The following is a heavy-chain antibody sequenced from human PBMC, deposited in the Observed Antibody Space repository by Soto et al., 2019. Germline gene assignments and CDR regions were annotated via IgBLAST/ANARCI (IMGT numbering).Heavy chain of an antibody. Sequence: SQTLSLTCAISGDSVSSNSAAWNWIRQSPSRGLEWLGRTYYRSKWYNDYAVSVKSRITINPDTSKNQFSLQLNSVTPEDTAVYYCARVSYCSGGSCYYTIYYFDYWGQGTLVTVSS. D-gene: IGHD2-15*01. CDR1: GDSVSSNSAA. CDR3: ARVSYCSGGSCYYTIYYFDY. J-gene: IGHJ4*02. CDR2: TYYRSKWYN. V-gene: IGHV6-1*01.